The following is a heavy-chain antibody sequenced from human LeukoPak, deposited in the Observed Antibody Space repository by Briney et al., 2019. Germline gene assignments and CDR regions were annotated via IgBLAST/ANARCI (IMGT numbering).Heavy chain of an antibody. J-gene: IGHJ6*03. CDR3: ARDKSGSYYLFDYYYYMDV. D-gene: IGHD1-26*01. Sequence: ASVKVSCKASGYTFTSYGISWVRQAPGQGLEWMGWINPNSGGTNYAQKLQGRVTMTTDTSTSTAYMELRSLRSDDTAVYYCARDKSGSYYLFDYYYYMDVWGKGTTVTVSS. V-gene: IGHV1-18*01. CDR1: GYTFTSYG. CDR2: INPNSGGT.